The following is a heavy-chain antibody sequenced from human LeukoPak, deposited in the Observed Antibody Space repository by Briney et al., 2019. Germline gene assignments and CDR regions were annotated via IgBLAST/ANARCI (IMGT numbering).Heavy chain of an antibody. V-gene: IGHV1-8*03. CDR2: MNPNSGNI. J-gene: IGHJ4*02. D-gene: IGHD3-22*01. CDR3: ARDYSYDSSGFPFDY. CDR1: GYTFTNYD. Sequence: ASVKVSCKASGYTFTNYDINWVRRATGQGLEYMGWMNPNSGNIGFAQRFQGRVTITRNTSISTAYTEMSGLRSDDTAVYYCARDYSYDSSGFPFDYWGQGTLVTVSS.